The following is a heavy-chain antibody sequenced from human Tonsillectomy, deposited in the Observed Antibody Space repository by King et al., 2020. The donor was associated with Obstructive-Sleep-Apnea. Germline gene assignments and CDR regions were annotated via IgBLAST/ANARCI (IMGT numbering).Heavy chain of an antibody. V-gene: IGHV3-30*18. CDR2: ISWNERDK. J-gene: IGHJ4*02. CDR3: AKGEWSSRSIDY. Sequence: QVQLVESGGGVVQPGTSLRLSCAASGFSFSTRDIHWVRQAPGKGLEWVALISWNERDKYYADSVKGRFTISRDNSKNTLYLEMNGLRAEDTAAYYCAKGEWSSRSIDYWGQGTLVTVSS. CDR1: GFSFSTRD. D-gene: IGHD6-13*01.